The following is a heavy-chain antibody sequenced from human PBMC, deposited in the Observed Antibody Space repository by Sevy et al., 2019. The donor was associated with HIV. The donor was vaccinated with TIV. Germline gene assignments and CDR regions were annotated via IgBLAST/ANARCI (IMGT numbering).Heavy chain of an antibody. CDR1: GYTLSELS. CDR3: ATTSRLVKPVTRYTHYYGMDV. D-gene: IGHD3-16*02. J-gene: IGHJ6*02. CDR2: LDPEDREK. V-gene: IGHV1-24*01. Sequence: ASVKVSCKVSGYTLSELSMIWVRLAPGRGLERMGGLDPEDREKVYSQRFQGRITMTEDTSTDTAYMELGSLRSEDTAVYYCATTSRLVKPVTRYTHYYGMDVWGQGTPVTVSS.